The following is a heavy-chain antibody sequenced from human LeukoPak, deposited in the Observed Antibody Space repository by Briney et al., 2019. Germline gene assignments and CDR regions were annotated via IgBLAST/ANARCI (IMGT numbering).Heavy chain of an antibody. CDR1: GCTLTELS. Sequence: ASVKVSCKVSGCTLTELSMHWVRRAPGKGLEWMGGFDPEDGETIYAQKFQGRVTVTEDTSTDTAYMELSSLRSEDTAVYYCATHGVWEPLWGQGTLVTVSS. CDR2: FDPEDGET. CDR3: ATHGVWEPL. D-gene: IGHD2-8*01. V-gene: IGHV1-24*01. J-gene: IGHJ4*02.